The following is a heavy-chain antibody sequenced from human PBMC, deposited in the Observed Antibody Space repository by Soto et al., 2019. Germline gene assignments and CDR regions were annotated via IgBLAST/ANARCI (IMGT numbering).Heavy chain of an antibody. J-gene: IGHJ6*02. CDR2: IYWDDDK. V-gene: IGHV2-5*02. CDR1: GFSLSTSGVG. D-gene: IGHD2-15*01. Sequence: QINLKESGPTLVKPTQTLTLTCTFSGFSLSTSGVGVAWIRQPPGKALEWLALIYWDDDKRYRPSLESRLTISNDTSKNQVVLTMTNMDSVDTATYYCAYLPCSGGSCYWFSFSGMDVWGQGTTVTVSS. CDR3: AYLPCSGGSCYWFSFSGMDV.